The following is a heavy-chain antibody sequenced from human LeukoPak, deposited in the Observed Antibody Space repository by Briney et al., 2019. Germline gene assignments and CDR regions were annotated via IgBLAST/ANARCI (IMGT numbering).Heavy chain of an antibody. Sequence: PGGSLRLSCAASGFTFSSYWMSWVRQAPGKGLEWVANIKQDGSEKYYVDSVKGRFTISRDNAKNSLYLQMNSLRAEDTAVYYCAREDGSGSYPLDYWGQGTLVTVSS. CDR1: GFTFSSYW. D-gene: IGHD3-10*01. V-gene: IGHV3-7*01. CDR2: IKQDGSEK. CDR3: AREDGSGSYPLDY. J-gene: IGHJ4*02.